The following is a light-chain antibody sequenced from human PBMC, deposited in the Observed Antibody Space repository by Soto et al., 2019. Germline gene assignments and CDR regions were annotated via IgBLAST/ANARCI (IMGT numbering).Light chain of an antibody. CDR2: AAS. CDR3: QQANSLPIT. V-gene: IGKV1-9*01. Sequence: IQLTQSPSSLSASVGDRVTITCRASQGISSYLAWYQQKPGKAPKLLIYAASTLQSGVPSRFSGSGSGTEFTLTISSLQPEDFATYYCQQANSLPITFGQGTRLEI. J-gene: IGKJ5*01. CDR1: QGISSY.